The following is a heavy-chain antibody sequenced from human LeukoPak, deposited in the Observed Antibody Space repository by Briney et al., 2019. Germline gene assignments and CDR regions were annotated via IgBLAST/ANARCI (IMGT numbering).Heavy chain of an antibody. V-gene: IGHV1-2*06. J-gene: IGHJ4*02. Sequence: ASVKVSCKASGYTLTGNYMHWVRQAPGQGLEWMGRINPNSGGTNYAQKFQGRVTMTRDTSISTAYLELSRLRSDDTAVYYCARGWELLPFDYWGRGTLVTVSS. CDR1: GYTLTGNY. CDR2: INPNSGGT. CDR3: ARGWELLPFDY. D-gene: IGHD1-26*01.